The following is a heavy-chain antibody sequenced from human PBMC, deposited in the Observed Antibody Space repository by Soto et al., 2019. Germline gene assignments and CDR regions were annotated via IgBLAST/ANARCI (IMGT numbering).Heavy chain of an antibody. CDR3: ARDLTMVRGVIITSY. D-gene: IGHD3-10*01. CDR1: GYTFTSYA. V-gene: IGHV1-3*01. Sequence: ASVKVSCKASGYTFTSYAMHWVRQAPGQRLEWMGWINAGNGNTKYSQKFQGRFTISRDNAKNSLYLQMNSLRAEDTAVYYCARDLTMVRGVIITSYWGQGTLVTVSS. J-gene: IGHJ4*02. CDR2: INAGNGNT.